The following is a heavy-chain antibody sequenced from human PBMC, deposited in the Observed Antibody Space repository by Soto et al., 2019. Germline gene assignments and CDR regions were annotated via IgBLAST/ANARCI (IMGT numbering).Heavy chain of an antibody. CDR3: ARDGRWLQFGYYYYGMDV. V-gene: IGHV1-3*01. Sequence: ASLKVSCKASGYTFTSYAMHWVRQAPGQRLEWMGWINAGNGNTKYSQKFQGRVTITRDTSASTAYMELSSLRSEDTAVYYCARDGRWLQFGYYYYGMDVWGQGTTVTVSS. J-gene: IGHJ6*02. CDR2: INAGNGNT. D-gene: IGHD5-12*01. CDR1: GYTFTSYA.